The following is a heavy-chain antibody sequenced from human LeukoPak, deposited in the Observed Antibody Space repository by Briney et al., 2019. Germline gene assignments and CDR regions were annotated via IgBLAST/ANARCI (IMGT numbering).Heavy chain of an antibody. CDR2: ISYSGTT. CDR1: GGSISGSSLY. D-gene: IGHD3-3*01. Sequence: SETLSLTCTVSGGSISGSSLYWSWIRQPPGKGLEWIGSISYSGTTYYSPSLKSRVTIPVDTSKNQFSLKLSSVTAADTAVYYCARLKRGESTYYDFWSGYYYFDYWGQGTLVTVSS. J-gene: IGHJ4*02. V-gene: IGHV4-39*07. CDR3: ARLKRGESTYYDFWSGYYYFDY.